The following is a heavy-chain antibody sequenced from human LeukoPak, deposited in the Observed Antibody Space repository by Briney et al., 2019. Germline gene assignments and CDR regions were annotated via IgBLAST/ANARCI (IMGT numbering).Heavy chain of an antibody. CDR3: AGTTGGDYEFDY. V-gene: IGHV4-39*01. CDR1: GGSISSSSYY. J-gene: IGHJ4*02. Sequence: PSGTLSLTCTVSGGSISSSSYYWGWIRQPPGKGLEWIGSIYYSGTTYYNPSLKSRVTISVDTSKNQFSLKLSSVTAADTAVYYCAGTTGGDYEFDYWGQGTLVTVSS. CDR2: IYYSGTT. D-gene: IGHD4-17*01.